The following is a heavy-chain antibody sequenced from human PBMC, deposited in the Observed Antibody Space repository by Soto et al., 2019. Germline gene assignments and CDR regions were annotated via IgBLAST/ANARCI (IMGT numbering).Heavy chain of an antibody. CDR1: GGSISSYY. Sequence: QVQLPESGPGLVKPSETLSLTCTVSGGSISSYYCSWIRQPPGKGLEWIGYIYYSGSTNYNPSLKSRVTISVDTSKNQFSLKLSSVTAADTAVYYCAISSSSSVFDYWGQGTLVTVSS. D-gene: IGHD6-6*01. J-gene: IGHJ4*02. V-gene: IGHV4-59*01. CDR2: IYYSGST. CDR3: AISSSSSVFDY.